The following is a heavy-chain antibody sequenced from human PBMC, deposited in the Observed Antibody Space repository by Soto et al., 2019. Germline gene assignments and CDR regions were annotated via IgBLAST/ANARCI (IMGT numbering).Heavy chain of an antibody. V-gene: IGHV4-59*01. J-gene: IGHJ6*03. Sequence: NPSETLSLTCTVSGGSISSYYWSWIRQPPGKGLEWIGYIYYSGSTNYNPSLKSRVTISVDTSKNQFSLKLSSVTAADTAVYYCARVVGPNYYMDVWGKGTTVTVSS. CDR2: IYYSGST. D-gene: IGHD3-10*01. CDR3: ARVVGPNYYMDV. CDR1: GGSISSYY.